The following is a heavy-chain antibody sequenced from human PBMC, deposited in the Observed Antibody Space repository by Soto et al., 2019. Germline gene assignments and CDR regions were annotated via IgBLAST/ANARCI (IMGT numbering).Heavy chain of an antibody. V-gene: IGHV3-30-3*01. CDR1: GFTFSSYA. CDR2: ISYDGSNK. D-gene: IGHD5-18*01. Sequence: QVQLVESGGGVVQPGRSLRLSCAASGFTFSSYAMHWVRQAPGKGLEWVAVISYDGSNKYYADSVKGRFTISRDNSKNMLYLQMNSLRAEDTAVYYCARDPLWGTAMVLWYFDLWGRGTPVTVSS. CDR3: ARDPLWGTAMVLWYFDL. J-gene: IGHJ2*01.